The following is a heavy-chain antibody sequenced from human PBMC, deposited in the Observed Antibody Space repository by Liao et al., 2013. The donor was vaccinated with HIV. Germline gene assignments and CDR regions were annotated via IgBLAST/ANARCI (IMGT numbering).Heavy chain of an antibody. D-gene: IGHD5-24*01. CDR2: IYYSGTT. CDR1: GGSISSSSYY. Sequence: QLQLQESGPGLVKPSETLSLTCTVSGGSISSSSYYWGWIRQPPGKGLEWIGSIYYSGTTYYNPSLKSRVTISVDTSKNQFSLKLSSVTAADTAVYYCAAAWDGYKPDIPIWGQGTLVTVSS. J-gene: IGHJ4*02. CDR3: AAAWDGYKPDIPI. V-gene: IGHV4-39*07.